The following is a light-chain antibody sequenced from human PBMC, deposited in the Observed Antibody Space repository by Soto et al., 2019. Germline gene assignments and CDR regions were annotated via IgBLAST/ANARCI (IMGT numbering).Light chain of an antibody. V-gene: IGKV3-11*01. CDR2: DGF. Sequence: EIVLTQSPATLSLSPGERATLSCRTSQTIRGLLNWYQQRPGQAPRLLIYDGFYRAAGVPARFSGVGSGTDFTLTISSLEPEDFAFYYCQQRKDWPLTFGGGTRVEI. CDR3: QQRKDWPLT. CDR1: QTIRGL. J-gene: IGKJ4*01.